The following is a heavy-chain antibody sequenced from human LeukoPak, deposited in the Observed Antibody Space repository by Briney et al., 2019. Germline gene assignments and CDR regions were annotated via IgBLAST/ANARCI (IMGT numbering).Heavy chain of an antibody. Sequence: GGSLRLSFAASGFTFSSYAMSWVRQAPGKGLEWVSAISGSGGSTYYADSVKGRFTISRDNSKNTLYLQMNSLRAEDTAVYYCAKNPLAPPGIAAAGMFDYWGQGTLVTVSS. CDR3: AKNPLAPPGIAAAGMFDY. V-gene: IGHV3-23*01. D-gene: IGHD6-13*01. CDR2: ISGSGGST. J-gene: IGHJ4*02. CDR1: GFTFSSYA.